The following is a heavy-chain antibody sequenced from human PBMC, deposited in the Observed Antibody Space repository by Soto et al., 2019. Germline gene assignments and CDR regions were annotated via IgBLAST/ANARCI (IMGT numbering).Heavy chain of an antibody. V-gene: IGHV1-46*01. J-gene: IGHJ4*02. D-gene: IGHD5-18*01. Sequence: ASVKVSCKASGYTFTSYYMHWVRQAPGQGLEWMGIINPSGGSTSYAQKFQGRVTMTRDTSTSTVYMELSSLRSEDTAVYYCARDSSQRGYSYGRFDYWGQGTLVT. CDR3: ARDSSQRGYSYGRFDY. CDR1: GYTFTSYY. CDR2: INPSGGST.